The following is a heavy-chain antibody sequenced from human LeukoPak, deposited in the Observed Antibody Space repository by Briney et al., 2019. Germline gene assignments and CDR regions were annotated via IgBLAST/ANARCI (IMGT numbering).Heavy chain of an antibody. V-gene: IGHV1-2*06. CDR2: INPNSGGT. CDR1: GYTFTGCY. CDR3: ARDFHRQQLVPLDP. J-gene: IGHJ5*02. Sequence: ASVKVSCKASGYTFTGCYMHWVRQAPGQGLEWMGRINPNSGGTNYAQKFQGRVTMTRDTSISTAYMELSRLRSDDTAVYYCARDFHRQQLVPLDPWGQGTLVTVSS. D-gene: IGHD6-13*01.